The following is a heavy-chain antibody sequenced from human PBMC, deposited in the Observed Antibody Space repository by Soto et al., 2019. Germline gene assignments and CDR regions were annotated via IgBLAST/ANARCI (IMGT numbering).Heavy chain of an antibody. J-gene: IGHJ5*02. Sequence: LRLSCAASGFTFSSYGMHWVRQAPGKGLEWVAVISYDGSNKYYADSVKGRFTISRDNSKNTLYLQMNSLRAEDTAVYYCAKDDGIAVAGTRGRWFDPWGQGTLVTVSS. CDR3: AKDDGIAVAGTRGRWFDP. V-gene: IGHV3-30*18. CDR2: ISYDGSNK. D-gene: IGHD6-19*01. CDR1: GFTFSSYG.